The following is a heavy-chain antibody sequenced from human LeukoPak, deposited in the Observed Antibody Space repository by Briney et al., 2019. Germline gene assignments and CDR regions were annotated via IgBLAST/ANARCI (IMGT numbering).Heavy chain of an antibody. CDR3: ARVSGCGSYYAHYFDY. Sequence: SETLSLTCTVSGGSISSYYWSWIRQPPGKGLEWIGYIYYSGSTNYNPSLKSRVTISVDTSKHQFSLKLSSVTAADTAVYYCARVSGCGSYYAHYFDYWGQGTLVTVSS. D-gene: IGHD1-26*01. CDR1: GGSISSYY. CDR2: IYYSGST. J-gene: IGHJ4*02. V-gene: IGHV4-59*01.